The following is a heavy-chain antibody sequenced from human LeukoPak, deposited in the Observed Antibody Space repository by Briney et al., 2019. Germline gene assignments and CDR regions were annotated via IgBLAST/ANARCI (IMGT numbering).Heavy chain of an antibody. CDR3: ARDRGDVLRYFDRLPHPRNWFDP. CDR2: IKTDGSST. Sequence: GGSLRLSCAASGFTFSSYWMHWVRQAPGKGLVWVSRIKTDGSSTSYADSVKGRFTISRDNAKNTLYLQMNSLRAEDTAVYYCARDRGDVLRYFDRLPHPRNWFDPWGQGTLVTVSS. CDR1: GFTFSSYW. J-gene: IGHJ5*02. D-gene: IGHD3-9*01. V-gene: IGHV3-74*01.